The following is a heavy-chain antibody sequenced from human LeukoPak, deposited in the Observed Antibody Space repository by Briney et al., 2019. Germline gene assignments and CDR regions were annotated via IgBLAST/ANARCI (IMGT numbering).Heavy chain of an antibody. CDR3: ARHGDYVLQNWFDP. CDR2: IYYSGST. CDR1: GGSISSSSYY. D-gene: IGHD4-17*01. Sequence: SETLSLTCTVSGGSISSSSYYWGWIRQPPGKGLEWIGRIYYSGSTYYNPSLKSRFTISVDTSKNPFSLKLSSVTAADTAVYYCARHGDYVLQNWFDPWGQGTLVTVSS. J-gene: IGHJ5*02. V-gene: IGHV4-39*01.